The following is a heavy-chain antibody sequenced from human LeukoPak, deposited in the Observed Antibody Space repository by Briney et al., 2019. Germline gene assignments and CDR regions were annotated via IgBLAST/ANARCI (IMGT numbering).Heavy chain of an antibody. Sequence: ASVKVSCKDSGGTFSSYAISWVRQAPGQGLEWMGGIIPIFGTANYAQKFQGRVTITADESTSTAYMELSSLRSEDTAVYYCARDRVVGAGYFDYWGQGTLVTVSS. V-gene: IGHV1-69*13. J-gene: IGHJ4*02. D-gene: IGHD1-26*01. CDR1: GGTFSSYA. CDR3: ARDRVVGAGYFDY. CDR2: IIPIFGTA.